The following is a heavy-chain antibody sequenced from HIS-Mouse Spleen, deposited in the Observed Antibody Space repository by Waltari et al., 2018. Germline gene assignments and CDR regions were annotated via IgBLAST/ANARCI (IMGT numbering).Heavy chain of an antibody. Sequence: QVQLVESGGGGVQPGRSLRLSCAPAGFTFSRYGMHWVRQAPGKGLEWVAVISYDGSNKYYADSVKGRFTISRDNSKNTLYLQMNSLRAEDTAVYYCAKDKHHAFDYWGQGTLVTVSS. V-gene: IGHV3-30*18. J-gene: IGHJ4*02. CDR2: ISYDGSNK. CDR1: GFTFSRYG. CDR3: AKDKHHAFDY.